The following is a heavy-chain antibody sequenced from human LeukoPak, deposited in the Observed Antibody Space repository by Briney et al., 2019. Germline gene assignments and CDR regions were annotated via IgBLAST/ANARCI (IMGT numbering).Heavy chain of an antibody. CDR1: GFTLIRNG. CDR2: IRSDGENK. CDR3: AKDLTMVRGAVTN. D-gene: IGHD3-10*01. Sequence: GGSLRLSCAVSGFTLIRNGMHWVRQAPGKGLEWVAFIRSDGENKYYADPVKGRLTVSRDTSKNTLFLEMNNLKTEDTATYYCAKDLTMVRGAVTNWGQGTQVTVSS. V-gene: IGHV3-30*02. J-gene: IGHJ4*02.